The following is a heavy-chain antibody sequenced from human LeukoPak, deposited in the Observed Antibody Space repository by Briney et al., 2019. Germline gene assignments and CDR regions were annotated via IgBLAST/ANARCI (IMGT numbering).Heavy chain of an antibody. CDR3: ARDPPPPGVVVNLGAFDI. CDR2: IYHSGST. Sequence: SETLSLTCAVSGGSISSSNWWSWVRQPPGKGLEWIGEIYHSGSTNYNPSLKSRVTISVDKSKNQFSLKLSSVTAADTAVYYCARDPPPPGVVVNLGAFDIWGQGTMVTVSS. CDR1: GGSISSSNW. J-gene: IGHJ3*02. V-gene: IGHV4-4*02. D-gene: IGHD3-22*01.